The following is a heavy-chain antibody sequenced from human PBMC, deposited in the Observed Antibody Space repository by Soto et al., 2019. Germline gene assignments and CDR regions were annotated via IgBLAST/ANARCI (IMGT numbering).Heavy chain of an antibody. Sequence: HPGGSLRLSCAASGFTVSSNYMSWVRQAPGKGLEWVSVIYSGGSTYYADSVKGRFTISRDNSKNTLYLQMNSLRAEDTAVYYCARQNIAVAGMDYYYYGMDVWGQGTTVTVSS. CDR2: IYSGGST. J-gene: IGHJ6*02. CDR1: GFTVSSNY. V-gene: IGHV3-53*01. CDR3: ARQNIAVAGMDYYYYGMDV. D-gene: IGHD6-19*01.